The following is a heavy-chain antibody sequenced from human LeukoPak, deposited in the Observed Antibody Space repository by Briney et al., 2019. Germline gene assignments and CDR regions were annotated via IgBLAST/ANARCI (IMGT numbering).Heavy chain of an antibody. V-gene: IGHV3-23*01. CDR2: ISGSGGST. Sequence: GGSLRLSCAASGFTFSSYAMSWVRQAPGKGLEWVSAISGSGGSTYYADSVKGRFTISRDNSKNTLYLQMNSLRAEDTAVYYRAKDLDPVIYGSGTDYYYGMDVWGQGTTVTVSS. CDR1: GFTFSSYA. CDR3: AKDLDPVIYGSGTDYYYGMDV. D-gene: IGHD3-10*01. J-gene: IGHJ6*02.